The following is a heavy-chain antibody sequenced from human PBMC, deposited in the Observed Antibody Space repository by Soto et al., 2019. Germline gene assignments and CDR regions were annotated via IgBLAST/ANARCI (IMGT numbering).Heavy chain of an antibody. CDR2: ISYDGSNK. Sequence: GGSLRLSCAASGFTFSSYAMHWVRQAPGKGLEWVAVISYDGSNKYYADSVKGRFTISRDNSKNTLYLQMNSLRAEDTAVYYCARQWGPDYWGQGNLVTVSS. D-gene: IGHD7-27*01. V-gene: IGHV3-30-3*01. CDR3: ARQWGPDY. J-gene: IGHJ4*02. CDR1: GFTFSSYA.